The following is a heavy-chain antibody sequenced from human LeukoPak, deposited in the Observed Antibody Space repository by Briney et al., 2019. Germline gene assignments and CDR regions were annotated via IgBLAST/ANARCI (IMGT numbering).Heavy chain of an antibody. CDR2: ISHTGSTM. J-gene: IGHJ4*02. CDR1: GFSFSSYS. V-gene: IGHV3-48*04. Sequence: GGSLRLSCAASGFSFSSYSMNWVRQAPGKGLEWVSYISHTGSTMSYADSVKGRFTISRDNARNSLYLQMNSLRTEDTALYYCAKDTIGEGGVFDYWGQGTLVTVSS. CDR3: AKDTIGEGGVFDY. D-gene: IGHD5-24*01.